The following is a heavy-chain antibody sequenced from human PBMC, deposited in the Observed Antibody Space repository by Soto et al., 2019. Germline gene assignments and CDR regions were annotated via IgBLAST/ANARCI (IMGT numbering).Heavy chain of an antibody. Sequence: QVQLQESGPGLVKPSETLSLTCTVSGAPITTTKWWAWVGLPPGKGLEWIGELSRGDERSSNPSLEGRFTMSLDKSNNHFSLKLTSVTAADTAIYYCATQTISYTWGVWGRGTSVTVSS. CDR2: LSRGDER. J-gene: IGHJ6*02. D-gene: IGHD3-16*01. CDR1: GAPITTTKW. V-gene: IGHV4-4*02. CDR3: ATQTISYTWGV.